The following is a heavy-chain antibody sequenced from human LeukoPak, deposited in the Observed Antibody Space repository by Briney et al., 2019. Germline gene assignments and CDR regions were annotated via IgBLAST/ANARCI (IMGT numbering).Heavy chain of an antibody. CDR2: IYYSGST. CDR3: ARVQRYCSGGSCYGGGYFDY. J-gene: IGHJ4*02. V-gene: IGHV4-30-4*01. D-gene: IGHD2-15*01. CDR1: GGSISSGDYY. Sequence: SEILSLTCTVSGGSISSGDYYWSWIRQPPGKGLEWIGYIYYSGSTYYNPSLKSRVTISVDTSKNQFSLKLSSVTAADTAVYYCARVQRYCSGGSCYGGGYFDYWGQGTLVTVSS.